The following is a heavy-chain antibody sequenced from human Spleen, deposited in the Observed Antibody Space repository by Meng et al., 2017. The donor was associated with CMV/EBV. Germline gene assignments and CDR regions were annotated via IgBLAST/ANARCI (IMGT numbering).Heavy chain of an antibody. CDR1: GLTFSSYA. J-gene: IGHJ4*02. V-gene: IGHV3-23*01. CDR3: ARVGGQCSSASCYAFFDS. D-gene: IGHD2-2*01. Sequence: GESLKISCAASGLTFSSYAMNWVRQAPGKGLEWVSHISGSGGSTYYADSLKGRFTISRDNAENSLYLQMNSLRAEDTAVYYCARVGGQCSSASCYAFFDSWGQGTLVTVSS. CDR2: ISGSGGST.